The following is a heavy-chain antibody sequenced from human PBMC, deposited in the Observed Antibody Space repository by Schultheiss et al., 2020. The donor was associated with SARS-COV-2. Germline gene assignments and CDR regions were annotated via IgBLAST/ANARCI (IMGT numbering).Heavy chain of an antibody. Sequence: GGSLRLSCKGSGYSFTSYWIGWVRQMPGKGLEWMGIIYPGDSDTRYSPSFQGQVTISADKSISTAYLQWSSLKASDTAMYYCARGDGPQDSSGWFSPIGVWFDPWGQGTLVTVSS. D-gene: IGHD6-19*01. J-gene: IGHJ5*02. CDR1: GYSFTSYW. CDR3: ARGDGPQDSSGWFSPIGVWFDP. CDR2: IYPGDSDT. V-gene: IGHV5-51*01.